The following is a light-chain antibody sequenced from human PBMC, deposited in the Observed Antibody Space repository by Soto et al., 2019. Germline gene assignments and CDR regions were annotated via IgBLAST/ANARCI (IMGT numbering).Light chain of an antibody. CDR3: QQYGISPSYT. CDR1: QSLSSSY. V-gene: IGKV3-20*01. J-gene: IGKJ5*01. Sequence: EIVLTQSPGALSLSPGEGATLSCRASQSLSSSYVAWYQQKLGQPPRLLIYGASNRATGIPDRFSGSWSGTEFTLTISRLEPEDFAVYYCQQYGISPSYTFAQGTRLEIK. CDR2: GAS.